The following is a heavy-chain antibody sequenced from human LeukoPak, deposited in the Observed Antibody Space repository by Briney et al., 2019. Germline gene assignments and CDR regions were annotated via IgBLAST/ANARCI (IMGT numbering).Heavy chain of an antibody. D-gene: IGHD3-10*01. CDR1: GFTFSSYS. J-gene: IGHJ4*02. CDR3: AKDHDYYGLESY. CDR2: ISGNGGDT. V-gene: IGHV3-23*01. Sequence: GGSLRLSCAASGFTFSSYSMSWVRQASGKGLEWVSVISGNGGDTFYADSVKGRFTISRDNSKDMPYLQMNSLRVEDTAVYYCAKDHDYYGLESYWGQGTLVTVSS.